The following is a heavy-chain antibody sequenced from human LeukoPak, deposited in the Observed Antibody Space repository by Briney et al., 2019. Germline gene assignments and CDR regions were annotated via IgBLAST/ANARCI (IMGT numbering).Heavy chain of an antibody. CDR3: ARRFHGFIPSSGSYPADAFDI. CDR1: GGSISSYY. V-gene: IGHV4-4*07. CDR2: IYSSGSP. J-gene: IGHJ3*02. Sequence: SETLSLTCTVSGGSISSYYWIWVRQPAGKGLEWIGRIYSSGSPNYSPSLKSRVSMSLDASKNQFSLKVNSVTAADTAVYYCARRFHGFIPSSGSYPADAFDIWGQGTMVTVSS. D-gene: IGHD3-10*01.